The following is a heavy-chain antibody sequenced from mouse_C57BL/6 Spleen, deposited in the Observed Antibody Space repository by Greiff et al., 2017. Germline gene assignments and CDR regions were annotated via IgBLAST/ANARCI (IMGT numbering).Heavy chain of an antibody. CDR1: GDTFTTYP. CDR3: ARAYYSNYGYAMDY. V-gene: IGHV1-47*01. Sequence: VQLQQSGAELVKPGASGKMSCKASGDTFTTYPIERLKQNHGKNLEWSGNFHTYNDDNKYNEKFKGKATFTLEKYSSTVYLELSRLTSDDSAVYYCARAYYSNYGYAMDYWGQGTSVTVSS. D-gene: IGHD2-5*01. CDR2: FHTYNDDN. J-gene: IGHJ4*01.